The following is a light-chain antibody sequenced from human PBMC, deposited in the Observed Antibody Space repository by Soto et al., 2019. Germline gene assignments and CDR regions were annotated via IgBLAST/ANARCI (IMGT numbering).Light chain of an antibody. CDR1: SSNIGSTYD. V-gene: IGLV1-40*01. J-gene: IGLJ2*01. CDR2: GNT. CDR3: AAWDDSLNGHVV. Sequence: QSVLTQPPSVSGAPGQRVTISCTGSSSNIGSTYDVQWYQQLPGTAPKLLIHGNTDRPSGVPDRFSGSKSGTSASLAITGLQAEDEADYYCAAWDDSLNGHVVFGGGTKLTVL.